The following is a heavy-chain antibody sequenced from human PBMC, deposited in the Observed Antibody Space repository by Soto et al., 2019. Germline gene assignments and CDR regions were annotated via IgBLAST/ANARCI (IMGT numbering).Heavy chain of an antibody. J-gene: IGHJ4*02. CDR2: IYYSGST. V-gene: IGHV4-31*03. CDR3: ARDSSGYYHFDS. Sequence: QVQLQESGPGLVKPSQTLSLTCTVSGGSISSGGYYCNWIRQHPGKGLEWIGYIYYSGSTYYNPSLKSRVXXXVDXSKNQFSLKLTSVTAADTAVYYCARDSSGYYHFDSWGQGTLVTVSS. CDR1: GGSISSGGYY. D-gene: IGHD3-22*01.